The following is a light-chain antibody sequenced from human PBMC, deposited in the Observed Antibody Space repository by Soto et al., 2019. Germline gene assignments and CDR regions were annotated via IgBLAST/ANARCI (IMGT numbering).Light chain of an antibody. V-gene: IGKV3-11*01. CDR2: DAS. J-gene: IGKJ4*01. CDR1: QSVSDN. CDR3: QQRSNWPLT. Sequence: EIVVTQSPATLSVSPGERATLSCRASQSVSDNVAWYHQKPGQAPRLLIYDASNKATGIPARFSGSGSGTDFTLTINSLEPEDFAVYYCQQRSNWPLTFGGGTRWIS.